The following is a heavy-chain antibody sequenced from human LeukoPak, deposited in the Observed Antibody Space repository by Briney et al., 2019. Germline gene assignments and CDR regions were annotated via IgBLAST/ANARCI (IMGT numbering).Heavy chain of an antibody. J-gene: IGHJ4*02. CDR3: ARHDAGIAARPFDN. CDR1: GGSISTYF. CDR2: IHASGPT. V-gene: IGHV4-4*09. D-gene: IGHD6-6*01. Sequence: SETLSLTCTVSGGSISTYFWSWIRRPPGKGLEWIAYIHASGPTNYNPSLKSRITISVDTSKNQFSLKLSSVTAADTAVYYCARHDAGIAARPFDNWGQGTLVTVSS.